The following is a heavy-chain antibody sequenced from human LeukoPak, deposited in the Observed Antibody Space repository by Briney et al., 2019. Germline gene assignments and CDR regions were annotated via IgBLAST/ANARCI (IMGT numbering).Heavy chain of an antibody. D-gene: IGHD3-10*01. V-gene: IGHV1-3*01. CDR2: INAGNGNT. CDR1: GYTFTSYA. CDR3: ARDRVGIYNWFDP. J-gene: IGHJ5*02. Sequence: ASVKVSCKASGYTFTSYAMHWVRQAPGQRLEWMGWINAGNGNTKYSQKFQGRVTITRDTSASTAYMELSSLRSEDTAVYYCARDRVGIYNWFDPWGQGTLVTVSS.